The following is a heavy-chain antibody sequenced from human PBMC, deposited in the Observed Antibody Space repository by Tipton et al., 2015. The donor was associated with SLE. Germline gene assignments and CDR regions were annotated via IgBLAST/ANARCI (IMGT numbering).Heavy chain of an antibody. CDR2: IYYSGST. V-gene: IGHV4-61*01. CDR3: ARGYYGSGKHDL. CDR1: GGSVSSGSYY. D-gene: IGHD3-10*01. J-gene: IGHJ2*01. Sequence: TLSLTCTVSGGSVSSGSYYWSWIRQPPGKGLEWIGYIYYSGSTNYNPSLKSRVTISVDTSKNQFSLKLSSVTAADTAVYYCARGYYGSGKHDLWGRGTLVTVSS.